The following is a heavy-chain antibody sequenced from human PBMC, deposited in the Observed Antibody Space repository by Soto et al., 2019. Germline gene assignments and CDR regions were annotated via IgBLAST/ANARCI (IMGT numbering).Heavy chain of an antibody. CDR1: GGSITNFH. J-gene: IGHJ4*02. CDR3: AAYDSEGYFDY. Sequence: PSETLSLTCTVSGGSITNFHWSWIRQPPGKGLEWIGYIYYSGSTNYNPSLKSRVTMSIDTSKNQFFLKMISVTAADTAAYYCAAYDSEGYFDYWGQGALVTVSS. V-gene: IGHV4-59*01. D-gene: IGHD3-9*01. CDR2: IYYSGST.